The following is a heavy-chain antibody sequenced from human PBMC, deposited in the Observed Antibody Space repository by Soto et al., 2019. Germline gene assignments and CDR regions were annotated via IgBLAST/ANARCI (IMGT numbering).Heavy chain of an antibody. CDR1: GGTFSSYA. CDR3: ARVAIYCGGDCYHLDY. V-gene: IGHV1-69*13. Sequence: GASVKVSCKASGGTFSSYAISWVRQAPGQGLEWMGGIIPIFGTANYAQKFQGRVTITADESTSTAYMELSSLRSEDTAVYYCARVAIYCGGDCYHLDYWGQGTLVTVSS. D-gene: IGHD2-21*02. CDR2: IIPIFGTA. J-gene: IGHJ4*02.